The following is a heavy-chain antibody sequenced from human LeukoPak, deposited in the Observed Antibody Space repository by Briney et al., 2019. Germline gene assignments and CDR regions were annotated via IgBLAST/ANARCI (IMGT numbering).Heavy chain of an antibody. CDR3: ATYTHWVAGDV. V-gene: IGHV3-7*01. CDR1: GFTFSDSW. J-gene: IGHJ6*02. Sequence: PGGSLRLSCAAPGFTFSDSWMSWVRQAPGKGREGVANMNQDGSEKDYVDSVKGRFTISRDNARNSLYLQMGSLRAEDTAVYYCATYTHWVAGDVWGQGTTVTVSS. D-gene: IGHD3-16*01. CDR2: MNQDGSEK.